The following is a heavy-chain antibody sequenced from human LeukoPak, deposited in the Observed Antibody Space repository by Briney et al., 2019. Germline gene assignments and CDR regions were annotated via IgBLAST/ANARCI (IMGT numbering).Heavy chain of an antibody. Sequence: SETLSLTCTVSGGSISSSSYYWGWIRQPPGKGLEWIGSIYYSGSTYYNPSLKSRVTISVDTSKNQFSLKLSSVTAADTAVYYCAREGYCSSTSCPKPPRNWFDPWGQGTLVTVSP. CDR2: IYYSGST. D-gene: IGHD2-2*01. V-gene: IGHV4-39*07. CDR3: AREGYCSSTSCPKPPRNWFDP. CDR1: GGSISSSSYY. J-gene: IGHJ5*02.